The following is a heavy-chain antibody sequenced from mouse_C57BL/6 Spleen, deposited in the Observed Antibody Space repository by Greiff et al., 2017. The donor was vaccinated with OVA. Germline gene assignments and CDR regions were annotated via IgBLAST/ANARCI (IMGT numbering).Heavy chain of an antibody. CDR3: ARHPHSTYYVDY. J-gene: IGHJ2*01. CDR1: GFTFSSYG. D-gene: IGHD5-1*01. V-gene: IGHV5-6*01. CDR2: ISSGGSYT. Sequence: EVQGVESGGDLVKPGGSLKLSCAASGFTFSSYGMSWVRQTPDKRLEWVATISSGGSYTYYPDSVKGRFTISRDNAKNTLYLQMSSLKSEDTAMYYCARHPHSTYYVDYWGQGTTLTVSS.